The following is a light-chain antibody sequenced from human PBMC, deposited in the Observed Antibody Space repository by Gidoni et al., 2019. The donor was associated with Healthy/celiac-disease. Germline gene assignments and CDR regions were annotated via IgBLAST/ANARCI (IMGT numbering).Light chain of an antibody. CDR3: QQRSNLT. CDR2: DAS. J-gene: IGKJ3*01. CDR1: QSVSSY. Sequence: EIVLTQSPATLSLSPGERATLSCRASQSVSSYLAWYQQKPGQAPRLLIYDASNRATGIPARFSGSGSGTDFTLTISSLEPEDFAVYYCQQRSNLTFGPXTKVDIK. V-gene: IGKV3-11*01.